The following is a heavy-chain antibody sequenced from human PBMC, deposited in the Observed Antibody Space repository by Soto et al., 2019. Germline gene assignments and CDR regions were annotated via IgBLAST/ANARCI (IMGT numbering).Heavy chain of an antibody. Sequence: QVQLVESGGGVVQPGRSLRLSCVASGFTSSSYFMHWVRQAPGKGQEWVALISYDGSNKHYADSVKGRFTISRDNSKNTLYLQMNSLRGDDTAVYSCARGDPYYGMDVWGQGTTVTVPS. J-gene: IGHJ6*02. CDR2: ISYDGSNK. CDR1: GFTSSSYF. CDR3: ARGDPYYGMDV. V-gene: IGHV3-30*04.